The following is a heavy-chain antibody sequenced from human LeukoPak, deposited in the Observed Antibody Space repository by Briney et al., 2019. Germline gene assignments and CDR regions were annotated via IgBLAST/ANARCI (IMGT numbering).Heavy chain of an antibody. V-gene: IGHV1-3*01. CDR1: GYTFTSYT. CDR2: ISAGNGNT. D-gene: IGHD1-26*01. CDR3: ARVVGATWFDY. J-gene: IGHJ4*02. Sequence: ASVKVSCKASGYTFTSYTIHWVRQAPGQRPEWMGWISAGNGNTIYSQKFQGRVTITRDTSASTAYMELSSLRSEDTAVYYCARVVGATWFDYWGQGTLVTVSS.